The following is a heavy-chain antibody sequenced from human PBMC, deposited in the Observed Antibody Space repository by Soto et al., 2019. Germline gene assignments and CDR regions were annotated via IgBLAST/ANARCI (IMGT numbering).Heavy chain of an antibody. CDR2: IWYDGSNK. CDR3: ARDGAYGSGHADY. J-gene: IGHJ4*02. D-gene: IGHD3-10*01. V-gene: IGHV3-33*01. CDR1: GFTFSSYG. Sequence: QVQLVESAGGVVQPGRSLRLSCAASGFTFSSYGMHWVRQAPGKGLEWVAVIWYDGSNKYYADSVKGRFTISRDNSKNTLYLQMNSLRAEDTAVYYCARDGAYGSGHADYWGQGTLVTVSS.